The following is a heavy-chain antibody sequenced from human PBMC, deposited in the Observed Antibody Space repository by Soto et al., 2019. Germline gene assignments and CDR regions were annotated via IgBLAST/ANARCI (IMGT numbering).Heavy chain of an antibody. D-gene: IGHD2-8*02. V-gene: IGHV3-11*06. CDR1: GFTFGDSY. CDR2: ISPGSRYP. Sequence: QVQLVESGGGLVPPGGSLRLSCAGSGFTFGDSYMSWIRQAPGKGLEWLSYISPGSRYPAYADSVKGRFTISRDNAKRSLSLQMMSLTADDTAIYYCVRGGGVGLFDPWGQETMVTVSP. CDR3: VRGGGVGLFDP. J-gene: IGHJ5*02.